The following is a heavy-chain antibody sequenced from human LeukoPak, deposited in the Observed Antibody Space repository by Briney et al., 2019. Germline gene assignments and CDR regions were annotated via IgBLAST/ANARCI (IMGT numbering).Heavy chain of an antibody. V-gene: IGHV1-69*13. CDR2: IIPIFGTA. J-gene: IGHJ5*02. D-gene: IGHD1/OR15-1a*01. CDR3: ARDRGEQGDWFDP. Sequence: SVKVSCKASGYTFTGYYMHWVRQAPGQGLEWMGGIIPIFGTANYAQKFQGRVTITADESTSTAYMELSSLRSEDTAVYYCARDRGEQGDWFDPWGQGTLVTVSS. CDR1: GYTFTGYY.